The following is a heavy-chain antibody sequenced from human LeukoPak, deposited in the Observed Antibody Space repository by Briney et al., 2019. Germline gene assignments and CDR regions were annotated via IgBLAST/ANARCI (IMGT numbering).Heavy chain of an antibody. CDR3: ARYSSSWYFDY. CDR2: IYHSGST. V-gene: IGHV4-38-2*02. Sequence: SETLSLTCTVSGYSISSGYYWGWIRQPPGKGLEWIGSIYHSGSTNYNPSLKSRVTISVDTSKNQFSLKLSSVTAADTAVYYCARYSSSWYFDYWGQGTLVTVSS. D-gene: IGHD6-13*01. CDR1: GYSISSGYY. J-gene: IGHJ4*02.